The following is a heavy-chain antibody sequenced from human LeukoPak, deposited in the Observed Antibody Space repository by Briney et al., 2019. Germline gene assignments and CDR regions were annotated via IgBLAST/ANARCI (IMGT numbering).Heavy chain of an antibody. D-gene: IGHD3-10*01. CDR2: TYYRSKWYN. Sequence: SQTLSLTCAISGDSVSSNSAAWNWIRQSPSRGLEWLGRTYYRSKWYNDYAVSVKSRITINPDTSKNQFSLQLNSVTPEDTAVYYCARWPVRYGSGSYYYYYGMDVWGQGTTVTVSS. J-gene: IGHJ6*02. V-gene: IGHV6-1*01. CDR3: ARWPVRYGSGSYYYYYGMDV. CDR1: GDSVSSNSAA.